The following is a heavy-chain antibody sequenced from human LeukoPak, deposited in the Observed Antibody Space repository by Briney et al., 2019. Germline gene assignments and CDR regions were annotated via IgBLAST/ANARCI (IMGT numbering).Heavy chain of an antibody. CDR3: ARGGAYYDSSGYYLAFDI. Sequence: RSGGSLRLSCAASGFTFDDYGMSWVRQAPGKGLEWVSGINWNGGSTGYADSVKGRFTISRDNAKNSLYLQMNSLRAEDTALYYCARGGAYYDSSGYYLAFDIWGQGTMVTVSS. CDR1: GFTFDDYG. D-gene: IGHD3-22*01. CDR2: INWNGGST. V-gene: IGHV3-20*04. J-gene: IGHJ3*02.